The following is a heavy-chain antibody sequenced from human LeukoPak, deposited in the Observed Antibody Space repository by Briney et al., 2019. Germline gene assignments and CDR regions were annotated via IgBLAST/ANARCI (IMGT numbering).Heavy chain of an antibody. CDR3: ARGHYYYYYMDV. J-gene: IGHJ6*03. CDR1: GYTFTGYY. Sequence: ASVKVSCKASGYTFTGYYMHWVRQAPGQGLEWMGRINPNSGGTNYAQKFQGRVTMTRDTSISTACMELSRLRSDDTAVYYCARGHYYYYYMDVWGKGTTVTVS. CDR2: INPNSGGT. V-gene: IGHV1-2*06.